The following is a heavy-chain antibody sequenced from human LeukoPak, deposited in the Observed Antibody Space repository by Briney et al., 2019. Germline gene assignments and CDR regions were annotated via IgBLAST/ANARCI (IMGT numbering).Heavy chain of an antibody. CDR2: VSYSGTT. CDR1: GGSISSYY. CDR3: ARGLRYYYYMDV. D-gene: IGHD3-10*01. Sequence: SETLSLTRTVSGGSISSYYWSWIRQPPGKGLEWIGYVSYSGTTNYNPSLKSRVTISVDTSRNQFSLEVTSVTAADTAVYYCARGLRYYYYMDVWGKGTTVTVSS. J-gene: IGHJ6*03. V-gene: IGHV4-59*01.